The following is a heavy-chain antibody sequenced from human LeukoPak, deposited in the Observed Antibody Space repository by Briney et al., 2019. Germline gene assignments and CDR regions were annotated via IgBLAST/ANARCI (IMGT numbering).Heavy chain of an antibody. CDR3: AKDPRRGVAAAGTGY. Sequence: GGSLRLSCAASGFTFNHAWMNWVRQAPGKGLEWVGRIKRKTDGGTTDYAAVVKGRFTISRDDSKNTLSLQMNSLRAEDTAVYYCAKDPRRGVAAAGTGYWGQGTLVTVSS. D-gene: IGHD6-13*01. J-gene: IGHJ4*02. V-gene: IGHV3-15*01. CDR1: GFTFNHAW. CDR2: IKRKTDGGTT.